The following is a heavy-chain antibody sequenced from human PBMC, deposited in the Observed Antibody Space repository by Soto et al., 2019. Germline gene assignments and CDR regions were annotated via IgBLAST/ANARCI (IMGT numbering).Heavy chain of an antibody. CDR1: GGPIRYYY. Sequence: SDTLSLTCTVSGGPIRYYYWSWIRQPPGKVLESIGYIYYTGSSNYSPNFKSRDTMSIDTPKNQFSLKLSSVSAADTAVYYCARENIVLDAFDIWGQGKMVTV. CDR2: IYYTGSS. V-gene: IGHV4-59*01. D-gene: IGHD2-8*01. J-gene: IGHJ3*02. CDR3: ARENIVLDAFDI.